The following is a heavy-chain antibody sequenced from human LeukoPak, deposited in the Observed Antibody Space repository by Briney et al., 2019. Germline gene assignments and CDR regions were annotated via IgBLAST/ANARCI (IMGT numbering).Heavy chain of an antibody. D-gene: IGHD3-22*01. Sequence: SCKASGYTFSSYAMSWVRQAPGKGLEWVSAISGSGGSTYYADSVKGRFTISRDNSKNTLYLQMNSLRAEDTAVYYCAKPSIRYYDSSGYLHDWGQGTLVTVSS. J-gene: IGHJ4*02. V-gene: IGHV3-23*01. CDR2: ISGSGGST. CDR3: AKPSIRYYDSSGYLHD. CDR1: GYTFSSYA.